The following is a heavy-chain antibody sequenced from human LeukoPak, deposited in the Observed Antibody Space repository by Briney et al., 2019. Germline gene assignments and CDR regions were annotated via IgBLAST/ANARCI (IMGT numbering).Heavy chain of an antibody. CDR1: GGSISSGGYY. D-gene: IGHD6-6*01. Sequence: PSQTLSLTCTVSGGSISSGGYYWSWIRQHPGKGLEWIGYIYYSGSTYYTPSLKSRVTISVDTSKNQFSLKLSSVTAADTAVYYCARSSPPETFDYWGQGTLVTVSS. V-gene: IGHV4-31*03. CDR3: ARSSPPETFDY. J-gene: IGHJ4*02. CDR2: IYYSGST.